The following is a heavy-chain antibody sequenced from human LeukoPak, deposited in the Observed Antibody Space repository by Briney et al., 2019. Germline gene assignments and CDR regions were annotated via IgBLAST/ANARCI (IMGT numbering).Heavy chain of an antibody. CDR2: INPNSGGT. Sequence: ASVKVSCKASGYTFTGYYMHWVRQAPGQGLEWMGWINPNSGGTNYAQKFQGRVTMTRDTSISTAYMELSRLRSDDTAVYYCARDMWYQRAAVAGTHWGQGTLVTVSS. CDR1: GYTFTGYY. V-gene: IGHV1-2*02. J-gene: IGHJ4*02. D-gene: IGHD6-19*01. CDR3: ARDMWYQRAAVAGTH.